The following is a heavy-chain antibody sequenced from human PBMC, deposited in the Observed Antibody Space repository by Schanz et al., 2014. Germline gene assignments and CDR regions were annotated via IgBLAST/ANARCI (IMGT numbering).Heavy chain of an antibody. CDR2: IWYDGNNK. J-gene: IGHJ4*02. D-gene: IGHD3-3*01. V-gene: IGHV3-33*08. CDR3: AATTILAD. Sequence: VQLVESGGGLVQPGGSLRLSCAASGFTFSSYGMHWVRQAPGKGLEWVAVIWYDGNNKFYADSVKGRFTISRDNAKSSLYLQMNSLRDEDTAVYYCAATTILADWGQGTLVAVSS. CDR1: GFTFSSYG.